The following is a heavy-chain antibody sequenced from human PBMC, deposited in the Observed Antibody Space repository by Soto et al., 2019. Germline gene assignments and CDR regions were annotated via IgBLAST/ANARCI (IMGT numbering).Heavy chain of an antibody. J-gene: IGHJ6*03. D-gene: IGHD2-15*01. CDR1: GGSISSSSYY. Sequence: QVQLQESGPGLVKPSETLSLTCTVSGGSISSSSYYWGWIRQPPGKGLEWIGSIYYSGSTYYNPSLKSRVTISVDTSKNQFSLKLSSVTAADTAVYYCATKGYCSGGSCYSTYYYYYMDVWGKGTTVTVSS. CDR3: ATKGYCSGGSCYSTYYYYYMDV. CDR2: IYYSGST. V-gene: IGHV4-39*01.